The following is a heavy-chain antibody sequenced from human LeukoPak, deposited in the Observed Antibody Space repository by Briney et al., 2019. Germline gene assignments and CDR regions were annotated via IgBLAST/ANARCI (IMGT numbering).Heavy chain of an antibody. CDR1: GFTFSSSA. D-gene: IGHD6-19*01. V-gene: IGHV3-23*01. Sequence: GTSLRLSCAASGFTFSSSAMSWVRQVPGKGLEWVSGISASGGSTYYADSVRGRFTISRDNSKNTLYLQINSLRVEDTGVYYCARRPAIAVAGVYYYGMDVWGQGTTVTVSS. CDR3: ARRPAIAVAGVYYYGMDV. CDR2: ISASGGST. J-gene: IGHJ6*02.